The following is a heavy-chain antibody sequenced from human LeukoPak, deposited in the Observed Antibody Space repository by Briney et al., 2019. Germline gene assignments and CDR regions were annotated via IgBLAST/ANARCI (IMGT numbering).Heavy chain of an antibody. V-gene: IGHV3-30*18. CDR1: GFTFSSYE. D-gene: IGHD6-19*01. CDR3: AKDRYSSGWGAAFDI. J-gene: IGHJ3*02. Sequence: GGSLRLSCAASGFTFSSYEMNWVRQAPGKGLEWAALISYDGSNKYYADSVKGRFTISRSNSKNTLYLQMNSLRAEDTAVYYCAKDRYSSGWGAAFDIWGQGTMVTVSS. CDR2: ISYDGSNK.